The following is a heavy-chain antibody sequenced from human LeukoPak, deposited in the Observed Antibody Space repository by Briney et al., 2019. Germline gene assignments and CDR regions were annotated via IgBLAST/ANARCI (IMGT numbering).Heavy chain of an antibody. CDR3: ARVNYRSGFFRNFYYYGVDV. J-gene: IGHJ6*02. CDR1: GYTFSDYY. D-gene: IGHD6-19*01. Sequence: GASVKVSCKASGYTFSDYYIHWVRQGPGHGLEWMGWINPNSGGTDYAQRFQGRVTMTRETSNTTAYMELSRLRSDDTAVYYCARVNYRSGFFRNFYYYGVDVWGQGTTVTVSS. V-gene: IGHV1-2*02. CDR2: INPNSGGT.